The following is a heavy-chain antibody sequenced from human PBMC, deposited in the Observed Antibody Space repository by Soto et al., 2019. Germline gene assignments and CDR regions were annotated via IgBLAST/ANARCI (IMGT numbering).Heavy chain of an antibody. CDR2: IYISGST. J-gene: IGHJ6*02. CDR3: AREDRSYRGYYYGMAV. V-gene: IGHV4-4*07. Sequence: QVQLQESGPGLVKPSETLSLTCTVSGGSINNYYWSWIRQPAGRGLEWLGRIYISGSTSYIPSRKIRVNISVDTSKNQVSLQLDSVTAADTAVYYCAREDRSYRGYYYGMAVWGQGTTVIVSS. CDR1: GGSINNYY. D-gene: IGHD3-10*01.